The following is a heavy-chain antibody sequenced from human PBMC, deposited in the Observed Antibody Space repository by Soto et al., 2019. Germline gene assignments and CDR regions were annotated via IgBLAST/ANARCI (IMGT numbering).Heavy chain of an antibody. Sequence: QVQLVQSGAEVKRPGSSVKVSCKASGGTFSSYGINWVRQAPGQGLEWLGGIIPIFGTPNYAQKFQARLTITAAEPTSTAYKELTSLRSDDTAVYYCASDPPSFGYGSLDYWGQGTLVTVSS. CDR2: IIPIFGTP. CDR1: GGTFSSYG. CDR3: ASDPPSFGYGSLDY. D-gene: IGHD3-10*01. V-gene: IGHV1-69*01. J-gene: IGHJ4*02.